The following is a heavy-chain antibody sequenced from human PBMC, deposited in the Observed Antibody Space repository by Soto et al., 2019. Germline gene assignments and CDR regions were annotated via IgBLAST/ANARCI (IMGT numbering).Heavy chain of an antibody. D-gene: IGHD3-22*01. V-gene: IGHV3-23*01. J-gene: IGHJ4*02. CDR2: ISGGGNDR. CDR3: ARSLFMVAPDSEPFDY. CDR1: GFPFSSYA. Sequence: VQLRESGGSLVQPGGSLTLSCAASGFPFSSYAMSWVRQTPERGLEWVAAISGGGNDRYYADFVQGRFTFSRDNSRNILYLQMNSLSADDTAMYFCARSLFMVAPDSEPFDYWGQGILVTVSS.